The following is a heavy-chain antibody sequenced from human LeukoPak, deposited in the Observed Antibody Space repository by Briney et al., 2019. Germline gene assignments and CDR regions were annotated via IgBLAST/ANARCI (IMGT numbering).Heavy chain of an antibody. CDR1: GYTFTSYA. D-gene: IGHD5-18*01. V-gene: IGHV1-2*02. J-gene: IGHJ4*02. CDR3: ARVYETQLYDY. CDR2: INPNSGGT. Sequence: ASVKVSCKASGYTFTSYAMNWVRQAPGQGLEWMGWINPNSGGTNYAQKFQGRVTMTRDTSISTAYVELSRLRSDDTAVYYCARVYETQLYDYWAQGTLVTVSS.